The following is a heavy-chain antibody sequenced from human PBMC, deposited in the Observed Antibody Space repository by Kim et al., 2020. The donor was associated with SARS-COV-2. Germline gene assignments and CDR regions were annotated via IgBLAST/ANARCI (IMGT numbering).Heavy chain of an antibody. V-gene: IGHV1-69*13. CDR3: ARGRGIAARQRGLWRYSMDV. CDR2: IIPIFGTA. CDR1: GGTFSSYA. J-gene: IGHJ6*02. Sequence: SVKVSCKASGGTFSSYAISWVRQAPGQGLEWMGGIIPIFGTANYAQKFQGRVTITADESTSTAYMELSSLRSEDTAVYYCARGRGIAARQRGLWRYSMDVWGQGTTVTVSS. D-gene: IGHD6-6*01.